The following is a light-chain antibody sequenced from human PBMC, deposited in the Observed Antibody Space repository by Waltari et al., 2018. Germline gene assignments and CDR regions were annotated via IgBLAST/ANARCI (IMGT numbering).Light chain of an antibody. CDR1: LPNLARQN. CDR2: KND. Sequence: QSVLTQTPSASGTPGQRVTIPSSGRLPNLARQNVYWYQQLPGTAPKLLIYKNDQRPSGVPDRFSGSKSGTSASLAISGLRSEDEADYYCATWDDRLSGWLFGGGTKLTAL. CDR3: ATWDDRLSGWL. J-gene: IGLJ3*02. V-gene: IGLV1-47*01.